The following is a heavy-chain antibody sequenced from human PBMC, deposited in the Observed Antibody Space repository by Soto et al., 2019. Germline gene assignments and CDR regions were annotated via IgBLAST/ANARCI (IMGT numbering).Heavy chain of an antibody. CDR1: GFTFDDYT. V-gene: IGHV3-43*01. CDR2: ISWDGGST. Sequence: GGSLRLSCAASGFTFDDYTMHWVRQAPGKGLEWVSLISWDGGSTYYADSVKGRFTISRDNSKNSLYLQMNSLRTEDTALYYYAKDNAPYYYDSSGGSDYWGQGTLVTVSS. J-gene: IGHJ4*02. D-gene: IGHD3-22*01. CDR3: AKDNAPYYYDSSGGSDY.